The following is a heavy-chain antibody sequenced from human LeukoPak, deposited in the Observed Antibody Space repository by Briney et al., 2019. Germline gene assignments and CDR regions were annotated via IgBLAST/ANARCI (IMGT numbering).Heavy chain of an antibody. J-gene: IGHJ4*02. D-gene: IGHD6-13*01. Sequence: ASVKVSCKASGYTFTSYDINWVRQATGQGLEWMGWMNPNSGNTGYAQKFQGRVTMTRNTSISTAYMELSSLRSEDTAVYYCARGLRAGQQLVRSGVYWGQGTLVTVSS. CDR2: MNPNSGNT. CDR1: GYTFTSYD. V-gene: IGHV1-8*01. CDR3: ARGLRAGQQLVRSGVY.